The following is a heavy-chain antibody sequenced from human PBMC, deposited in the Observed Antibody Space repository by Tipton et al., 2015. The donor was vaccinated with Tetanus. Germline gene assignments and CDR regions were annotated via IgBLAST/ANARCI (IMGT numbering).Heavy chain of an antibody. CDR3: ARAAGFLGLTHDF. J-gene: IGHJ4*02. D-gene: IGHD2/OR15-2a*01. CDR1: GASFSSGDYY. Sequence: TLSLTCTVSGASFSSGDYYWSWIRKPPGRDLEWIGYIYQTGTTYYNPSLKGRVTISMARSNTQFSLRLDSLTAADTAVYYCARAAGFLGLTHDFWGRGTLVSVSS. V-gene: IGHV4-30-4*01. CDR2: IYQTGTT.